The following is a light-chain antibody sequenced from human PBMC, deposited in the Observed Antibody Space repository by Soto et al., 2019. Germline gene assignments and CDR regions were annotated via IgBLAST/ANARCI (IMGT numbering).Light chain of an antibody. CDR2: RAS. J-gene: IGKJ2*01. V-gene: IGKV3-20*01. CDR3: HQYGSSPSYT. CDR1: QSVSSSSY. Sequence: EIVLTQSPGPLSLSPGERATLSCRASQSVSSSSYLAWYQQKPGQAPRPLIYRASSRATGIPDRFSGSGSGTDFTLTISRLEPEDFAVYYCHQYGSSPSYTFGQGTKLEIK.